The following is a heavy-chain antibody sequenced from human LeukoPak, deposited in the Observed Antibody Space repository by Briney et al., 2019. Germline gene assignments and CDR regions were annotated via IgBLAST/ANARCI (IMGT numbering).Heavy chain of an antibody. J-gene: IGHJ6*03. Sequence: SETLSLTYTVSGGSISLYYWNWIRQPAGKGLEWIGRIFTSGITNYNPSLKSRVTMSVDTSKAQFSLNLSSVTAADTAVYYCARESSGSYYNPLGYMDVWGKGTTVTVSS. CDR1: GGSISLYY. D-gene: IGHD3-10*01. V-gene: IGHV4-4*07. CDR3: ARESSGSYYNPLGYMDV. CDR2: IFTSGIT.